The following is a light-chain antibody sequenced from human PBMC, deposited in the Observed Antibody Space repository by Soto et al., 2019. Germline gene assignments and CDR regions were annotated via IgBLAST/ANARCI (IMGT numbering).Light chain of an antibody. V-gene: IGKV3-11*01. J-gene: IGKJ4*01. Sequence: EIVLTQSPATLSLSPGERATLSCRASQSLNSYLAWFQQKPRQAPRLLIYDASNRATGIPARFSGSGSGTDFTLTISSLEAEDFAVYYCQQRRDWPLTFGGGTKVEIK. CDR3: QQRRDWPLT. CDR2: DAS. CDR1: QSLNSY.